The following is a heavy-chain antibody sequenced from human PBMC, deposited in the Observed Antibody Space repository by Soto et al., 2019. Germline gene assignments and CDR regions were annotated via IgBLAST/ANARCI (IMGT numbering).Heavy chain of an antibody. V-gene: IGHV1-8*01. CDR3: ARGNDYGEGDAFDI. Sequence: QVPLVQSGAEVKKPGASVKVSCKASGYTFTSYDINWVRQATGQGLEWMGWMNPNSGNTGYAQKFQGRVTMTRNTSISTAYMELSSLRSEDTTVYYCARGNDYGEGDAFDIWGQGTMVTVSS. D-gene: IGHD4-17*01. CDR2: MNPNSGNT. CDR1: GYTFTSYD. J-gene: IGHJ3*02.